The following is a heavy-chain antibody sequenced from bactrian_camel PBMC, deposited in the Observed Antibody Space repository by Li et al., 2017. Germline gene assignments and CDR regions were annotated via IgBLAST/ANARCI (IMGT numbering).Heavy chain of an antibody. Sequence: HVQLVESGGGSVQDGESLTLSCTASGNTRDFRYYCMGWFRQAPGKERERVAGFSPNAVTDYADSEKGRFTISKDSRDFLNLEMNSLKPEDTGIYYCAATSNWKLSGCRLRSDYNVWGQGTQVTVS. D-gene: IGHD3*01. CDR1: GNTRDFRYYC. CDR3: AATSNWKLSGCRLRSDYNV. V-gene: IGHV3S53*01. J-gene: IGHJ4*01. CDR2: FSPNAVT.